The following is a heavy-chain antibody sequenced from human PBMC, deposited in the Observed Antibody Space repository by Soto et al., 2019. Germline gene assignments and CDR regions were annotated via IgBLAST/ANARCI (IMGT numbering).Heavy chain of an antibody. CDR2: ISGSGGST. D-gene: IGHD3-3*01. CDR1: GFTFSSYA. CDR3: AKDHDFWSGYQPYYYYGMDV. J-gene: IGHJ6*02. Sequence: PGGSLRLSCAASGFTFSSYAMSWVRQAPGKGLEWVSAISGSGGSTYYADSVKGRFTISRDNSKNTLYLQMNSLRAEDTAVYYCAKDHDFWSGYQPYYYYGMDVWGQGTTVTVSS. V-gene: IGHV3-23*01.